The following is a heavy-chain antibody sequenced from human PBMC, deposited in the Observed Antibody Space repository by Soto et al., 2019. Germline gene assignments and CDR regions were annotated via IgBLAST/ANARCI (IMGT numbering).Heavy chain of an antibody. Sequence: EVQLVESGGDLVQPGGSLRLSCEASGFIFTNYWMTWVRRAPGKGLEWVASVKDDGSEQYYVDSVRGRFSISRDNAKDTVVLQMNSLRGEDTAFYYRVRDPPGDEGAFFDFWGQGALVTVSS. CDR1: GFIFTNYW. CDR3: VRDPPGDEGAFFDF. J-gene: IGHJ4*02. CDR2: VKDDGSEQ. V-gene: IGHV3-7*01. D-gene: IGHD7-27*01.